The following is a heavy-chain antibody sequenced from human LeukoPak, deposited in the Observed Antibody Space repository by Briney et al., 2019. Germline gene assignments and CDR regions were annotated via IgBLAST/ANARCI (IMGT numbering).Heavy chain of an antibody. CDR2: ISSSSRYI. Sequence: GGSLRLSCAASGFTFSGYTMNWVRQAPGKGLEWVSSISSSSRYIYYADSVKGRFTISRDNAKNSLYLQMNSLRAEDTAVYYCARDPELGYCSSTSCPIDYWGQGTLVTVPS. J-gene: IGHJ4*02. D-gene: IGHD2-2*01. CDR3: ARDPELGYCSSTSCPIDY. CDR1: GFTFSGYT. V-gene: IGHV3-21*01.